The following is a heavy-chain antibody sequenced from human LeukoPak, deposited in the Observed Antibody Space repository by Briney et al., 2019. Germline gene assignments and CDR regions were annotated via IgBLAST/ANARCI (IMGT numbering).Heavy chain of an antibody. CDR1: GGTFSSYA. D-gene: IGHD3-10*01. CDR3: ARVYYGSGSYYLAY. J-gene: IGHJ4*02. CDR2: IIPIFGTA. V-gene: IGHV1-69*06. Sequence: SVKVSCKASGGTFSSYAISWVRQAPGQGLEWMGGIIPIFGTANYAQKFQGRVTITADKSTSTAYTELSSLRSEDTALYYCARVYYGSGSYYLAYWGQGTLVTVSS.